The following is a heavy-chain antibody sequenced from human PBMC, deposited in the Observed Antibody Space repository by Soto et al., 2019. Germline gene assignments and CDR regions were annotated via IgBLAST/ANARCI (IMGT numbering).Heavy chain of an antibody. CDR2: IYYSGST. CDR1: GGSISSYY. Sequence: QVQLQESGPGLVKPSETLSLTCTVSGGSISSYYWSWIRQPPVKGLEWIGYIYYSGSTNYNPSLQSRGTISVDTSMYLSALKLSSVTAADTDVYYCERQVGGWAPWYFDYWGQGTLVTVSS. V-gene: IGHV4-59*08. CDR3: ERQVGGWAPWYFDY. J-gene: IGHJ4*02. D-gene: IGHD6-19*01.